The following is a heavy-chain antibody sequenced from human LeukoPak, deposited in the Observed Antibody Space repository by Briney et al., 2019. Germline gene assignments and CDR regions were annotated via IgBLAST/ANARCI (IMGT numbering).Heavy chain of an antibody. J-gene: IGHJ4*02. D-gene: IGHD3-10*02. CDR3: ARSEFRMLSSGLPANFDY. CDR2: LSYDGSNK. CDR1: GLTFSSYA. Sequence: GVSQRLPCAASGLTFSSYAMQWVREAPGKGLVGVTVLSYDGSNKCYADSVKVRFIISRDNSKNTLYLQMNSLRAEDTAVYYCARSEFRMLSSGLPANFDYWGQGTLVTVSS. V-gene: IGHV3-30-3*01.